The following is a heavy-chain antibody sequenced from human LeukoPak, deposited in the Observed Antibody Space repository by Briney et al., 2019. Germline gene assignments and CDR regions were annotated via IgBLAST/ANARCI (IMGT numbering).Heavy chain of an antibody. J-gene: IGHJ4*02. CDR2: ITATSSST. CDR1: GFTSDDYG. V-gene: IGHV3-23*01. Sequence: GSLRLSCAASGFTSDDYGMSWVRQAPGKGLEWVSAITATSSSTHDADSVQGRFTISRDNSKNTLYLQMNSLRPEDTAIYYCAKLFESGTYNNFFHYWGQGTLVTVFS. CDR3: AKLFESGTYNNFFHY. D-gene: IGHD3-10*01.